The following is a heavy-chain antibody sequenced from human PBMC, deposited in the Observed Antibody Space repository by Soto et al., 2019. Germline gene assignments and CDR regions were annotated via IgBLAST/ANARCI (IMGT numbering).Heavy chain of an antibody. CDR2: IYYSGST. CDR3: ARHSAGDYEAIWDY. Sequence: SETLSLTCTVSGGSVSSGSYYWSWIRQPPGKGLEWIGYIYYSGSTNYNPSLKSRVTISVDTSKNQFSLKLSSVTAADTAVYYCARHSAGDYEAIWDYWGQGTLVTVSS. V-gene: IGHV4-61*01. D-gene: IGHD4-17*01. J-gene: IGHJ4*02. CDR1: GGSVSSGSYY.